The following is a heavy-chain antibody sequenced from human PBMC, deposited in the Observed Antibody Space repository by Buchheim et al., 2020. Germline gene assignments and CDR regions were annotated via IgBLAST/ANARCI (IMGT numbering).Heavy chain of an antibody. D-gene: IGHD5-24*01. CDR2: ISGSGGST. CDR3: ARGRDGYNTSPFDY. V-gene: IGHV3-23*01. J-gene: IGHJ4*02. Sequence: EVQLLESGGGLVQPGGSLRLSCAASGFTFSSYAMSWVRQAPGKGLEWVSAISGSGGSTYYADSVKGRFTISRDNAKNSLSLQMNSLRDEDTAVYYCARGRDGYNTSPFDYWGQGTL. CDR1: GFTFSSYA.